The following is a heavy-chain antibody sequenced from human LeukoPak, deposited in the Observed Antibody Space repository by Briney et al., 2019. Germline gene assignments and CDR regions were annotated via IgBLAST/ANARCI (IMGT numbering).Heavy chain of an antibody. CDR3: ARDLPYSSSWLTYA. D-gene: IGHD6-13*01. CDR2: ISGSSSYI. Sequence: GGSLRLSSAASGFTFSSYSMNWVRQAPGKGLEWVSSISGSSSYIYYADSVKGRFTISRDNAKNSLYLQMNSLRAEDTAMYYCARDLPYSSSWLTYAWGQGTLVTVSS. V-gene: IGHV3-21*01. CDR1: GFTFSSYS. J-gene: IGHJ4*02.